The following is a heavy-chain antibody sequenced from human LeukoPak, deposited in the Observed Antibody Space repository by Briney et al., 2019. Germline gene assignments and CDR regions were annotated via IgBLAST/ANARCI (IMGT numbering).Heavy chain of an antibody. CDR2: IYYSGST. V-gene: IGHV4-61*01. Sequence: PSETLSLTCIVSGGSISSSNHYWGWIRQPPGKGLEWIGYIYYSGSTNYNPSLKSRVTISVDTSKNQFSLKLSSVTAADAAVYYCAREGRDGYENWGQGTLVIVSS. CDR1: GGSISSSNHY. J-gene: IGHJ4*02. D-gene: IGHD5-24*01. CDR3: AREGRDGYEN.